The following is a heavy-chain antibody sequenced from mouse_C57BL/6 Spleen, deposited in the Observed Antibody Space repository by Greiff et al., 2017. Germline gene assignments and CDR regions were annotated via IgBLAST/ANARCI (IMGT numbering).Heavy chain of an antibody. CDR3: ARGDYDGYYYAMDY. CDR1: GFTFTDYY. V-gene: IGHV7-3*01. Sequence: EVKVVESGGGLVQPGGSLSLSCAASGFTFTDYYMSWVRQPPGTALEWLGFIRNKANGYTTEYSASVKGRFTISRDNSQSILYLQMNALRAEDGATFYCARGDYDGYYYAMDYWGQGTSVTVSS. D-gene: IGHD2-4*01. CDR2: IRNKANGYTT. J-gene: IGHJ4*01.